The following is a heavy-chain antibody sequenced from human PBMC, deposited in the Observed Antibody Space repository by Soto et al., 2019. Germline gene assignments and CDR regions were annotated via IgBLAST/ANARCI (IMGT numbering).Heavy chain of an antibody. Sequence: GGSLRLSCAASGFTLRSYWMHWVRQAPGKGLVWVSRINSDGSSTSYADSVKGRFTISRDNAKNTLCLQMNSLRAEDTAVYYCVRRVTDYGMDVWGQGTTVTVSS. D-gene: IGHD2-21*02. CDR2: INSDGSST. V-gene: IGHV3-74*01. J-gene: IGHJ6*02. CDR3: VRRVTDYGMDV. CDR1: GFTLRSYW.